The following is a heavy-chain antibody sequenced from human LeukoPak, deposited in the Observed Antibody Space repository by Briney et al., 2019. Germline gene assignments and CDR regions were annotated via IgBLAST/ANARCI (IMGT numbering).Heavy chain of an antibody. V-gene: IGHV3-23*01. D-gene: IGHD1-26*01. CDR2: ISYTGGDT. Sequence: GGSLRLSCAASGFTLSSYAMSWVRQAPGKGLEWVSAISYTGGDTYYADSVKGRFTVSRDNAKNTLYLQMNSLRAEDTAVYYCARATGSYYSLGYWGQGTLVTVSS. CDR3: ARATGSYYSLGY. J-gene: IGHJ4*02. CDR1: GFTLSSYA.